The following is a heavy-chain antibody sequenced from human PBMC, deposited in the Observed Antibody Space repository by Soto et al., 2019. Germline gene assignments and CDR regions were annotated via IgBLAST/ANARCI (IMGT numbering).Heavy chain of an antibody. D-gene: IGHD3-22*01. V-gene: IGHV4-34*01. Sequence: SETLSLTCAVYGGSFSGYYWSWIRQPPGKGLEWIGEINHSGSTNYNPSLKSRVTISVDTSKNQFSLKLSSVTAEDTAIYYCARTPGVITVISAFDHWGQGTPVTVSS. CDR1: GGSFSGYY. J-gene: IGHJ4*02. CDR3: ARTPGVITVISAFDH. CDR2: INHSGST.